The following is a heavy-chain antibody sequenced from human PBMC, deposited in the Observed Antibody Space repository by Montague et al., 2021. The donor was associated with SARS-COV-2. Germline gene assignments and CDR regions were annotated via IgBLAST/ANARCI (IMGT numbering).Heavy chain of an antibody. V-gene: IGHV4-61*01. J-gene: IGHJ4*02. Sequence: SETLSLTCTVSDGSVISTYPHWHWVRQSPGRGLEWIGGYLFHIDTADYNASLRSRVTISVDTSKNQFSLKLTSVTAADTAVYYCTRGIDSYKTGYWGQGILVTVSP. CDR1: DGSVISTYPH. D-gene: IGHD6-13*01. CDR3: TRGIDSYKTGY. CDR2: LFHIDTA.